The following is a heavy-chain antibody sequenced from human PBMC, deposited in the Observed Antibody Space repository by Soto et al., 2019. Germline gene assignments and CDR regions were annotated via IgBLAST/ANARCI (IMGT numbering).Heavy chain of an antibody. V-gene: IGHV4-59*01. CDR2: IYYSGST. D-gene: IGHD3-9*01. CDR1: GGSITRCY. J-gene: IGHJ4*02. CDR3: ARKHYDILTGYKYFVY. Sequence: SETLSLTRTVSGGSITRCYWSWIRQPPGKGLEWIGYIYYSGSTNYNPSLKSRVTISVDTSKNQFSLKLSSVTAADTVVYYCARKHYDILTGYKYFVYWGLGTLVTVS.